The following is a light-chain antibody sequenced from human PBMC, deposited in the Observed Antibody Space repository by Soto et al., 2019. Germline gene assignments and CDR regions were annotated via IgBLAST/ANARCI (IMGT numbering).Light chain of an antibody. CDR1: NIGSKS. J-gene: IGLJ3*02. CDR2: YDS. V-gene: IGLV3-21*04. CDR3: QVWDSSSDHRV. Sequence: SYVLTQPPSVSVAPGKTARITCGGNNIGSKSVHWYQQKPGLAPVLVIYYDSDRPSGIPERFSGSNSGNTATLTISRVEAGDEADYYCQVWDSSSDHRVFGGGTKLTVL.